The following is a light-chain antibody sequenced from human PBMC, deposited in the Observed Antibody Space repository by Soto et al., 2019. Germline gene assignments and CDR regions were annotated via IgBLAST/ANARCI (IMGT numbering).Light chain of an antibody. CDR3: QKYNNAPFA. V-gene: IGKV1-27*01. CDR1: QGISNY. CDR2: AAS. J-gene: IGKJ3*01. Sequence: DIEMTQSPSSLSASVGDRVTITCRATQGISNYLAWYQQKPGKVPRLLIYAASTLQSGVPSRFSGSGSGTDFTLTISSLQPEDVATYYCQKYNNAPFAFGPGTKVDIK.